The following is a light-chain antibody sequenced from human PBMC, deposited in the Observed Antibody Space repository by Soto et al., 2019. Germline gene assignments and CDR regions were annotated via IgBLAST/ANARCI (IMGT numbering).Light chain of an antibody. CDR2: DAY. CDR3: QQRHMWPIT. V-gene: IGKV3-11*01. J-gene: IGKJ5*01. CDR1: QSFRGL. Sequence: EILLTQSPGTLSLSPGGRATLSCRASQSFRGLLAWYQQKHGQAPRILIYDAYNRDTGIPPRFSGSGSGTDCTLTISSLEPEDSEVYYCQQRHMWPITFGQGTRLEIK.